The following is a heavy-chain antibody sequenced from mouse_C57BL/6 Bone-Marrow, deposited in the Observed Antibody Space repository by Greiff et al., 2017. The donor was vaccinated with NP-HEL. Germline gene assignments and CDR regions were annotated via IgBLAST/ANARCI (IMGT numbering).Heavy chain of an antibody. V-gene: IGHV1-7*01. D-gene: IGHD1-2*01. CDR1: GYTFTSYW. CDR2: INPSSGYT. CDR3: ARYYYGFYWYFDV. Sequence: QVQLQQSGAELAKPGASVKLSCKASGYTFTSYWMHWVKQRPGQGLEWIGYINPSSGYTKYNQKFKDKATSTADKSSSTAYMQLSSLTYEDSAVYYCARYYYGFYWYFDVWGTGTTVTVSS. J-gene: IGHJ1*03.